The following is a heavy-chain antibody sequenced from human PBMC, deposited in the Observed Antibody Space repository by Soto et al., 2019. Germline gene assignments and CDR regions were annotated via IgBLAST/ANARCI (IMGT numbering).Heavy chain of an antibody. D-gene: IGHD2-15*01. Sequence: GGSLRLSCAASGFTFSSYAMSWVRQAPGKGLEWVSAISGSGGSTYYADSVKGRFTISRDNSKNTLYLQMNSLRAEDTAVYYCAKGGDIVVVDTGYYMDVWGKGTTVTVSS. V-gene: IGHV3-23*01. CDR2: ISGSGGST. CDR3: AKGGDIVVVDTGYYMDV. J-gene: IGHJ6*03. CDR1: GFTFSSYA.